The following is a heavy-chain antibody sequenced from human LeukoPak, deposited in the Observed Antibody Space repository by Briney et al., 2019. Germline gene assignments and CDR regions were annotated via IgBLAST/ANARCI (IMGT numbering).Heavy chain of an antibody. D-gene: IGHD6-19*01. CDR1: GYSFTSYW. V-gene: IGHV5-51*01. CDR2: IYPGDSDT. Sequence: GESLKISCKGSGYSFTSYWIGWVRQMPGKGLEWMGIIYPGDSDTRYIPSFQGQVTISADKSISTAYLQWSSLKASDTAMYYCARQSRAVARLVDYWGQGTLVTVSS. CDR3: ARQSRAVARLVDY. J-gene: IGHJ4*02.